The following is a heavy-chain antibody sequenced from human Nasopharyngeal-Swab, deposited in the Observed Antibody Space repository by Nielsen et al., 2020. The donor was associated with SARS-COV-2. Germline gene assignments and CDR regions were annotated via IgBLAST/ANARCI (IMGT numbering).Heavy chain of an antibody. V-gene: IGHV3-11*03. Sequence: RPATGTGLAWVSYISSSSSYTNYADSVKGRFTISRDNAKNSLYLQMNSLRAEDTAVYYCARLLRFLEWLHLPDYYYGMDVWGQGTTVTVSS. CDR2: ISSSSSYT. D-gene: IGHD3-3*01. J-gene: IGHJ6*02. CDR3: ARLLRFLEWLHLPDYYYGMDV.